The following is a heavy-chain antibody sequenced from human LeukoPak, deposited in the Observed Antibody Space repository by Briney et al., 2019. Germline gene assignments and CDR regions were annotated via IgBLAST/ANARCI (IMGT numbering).Heavy chain of an antibody. D-gene: IGHD6-13*01. J-gene: IGHJ4*02. CDR1: GGSISSSSYY. CDR3: ARSPGSSSSWWEGPGEQNPYYFDY. CDR2: IYYSGST. Sequence: SETLSLTCTVSGGSISSSSYYWGWIRQPPGKGLEWIGSIYYSGSTYYNPSLKSRVTISVDTSKNQFSLKLSSVTAADTAVYYCARSPGSSSSWWEGPGEQNPYYFDYWGQGTLVTVSS. V-gene: IGHV4-39*01.